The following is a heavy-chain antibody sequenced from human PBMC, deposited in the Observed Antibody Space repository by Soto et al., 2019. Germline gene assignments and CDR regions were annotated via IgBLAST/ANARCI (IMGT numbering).Heavy chain of an antibody. D-gene: IGHD2-21*01. CDR1: GFTFSSYS. J-gene: IGHJ5*02. Sequence: GGSLRLACAASGFTFSSYSMNWVRQAPGKGLEWVAVIWYDGSNKYYADSVKGRFTISRDNSKNTLYLQMNSLRVEDTATYYCAKEIVAAAHLETSPIHLSGQATLVTVSS. CDR3: AKEIVAAAHLETSPIHL. CDR2: IWYDGSNK. V-gene: IGHV3-33*06.